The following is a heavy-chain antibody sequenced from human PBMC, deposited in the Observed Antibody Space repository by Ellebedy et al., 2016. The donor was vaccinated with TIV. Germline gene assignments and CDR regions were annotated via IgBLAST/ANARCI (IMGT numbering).Heavy chain of an antibody. D-gene: IGHD1-26*01. CDR3: VRDGGPLSQWELRGE. Sequence: GGSLRLXXAGSGFRFSNYAMSWVRQAPGKGLEWVADIGPGGVTGNYADSVKGRFTISRDNAKNSLYLQVNSLRTEDTAVYYCVRDGGPLSQWELRGEWGQGTLVTVSS. CDR1: GFRFSNYA. CDR2: IGPGGVTG. V-gene: IGHV3-23*01. J-gene: IGHJ4*02.